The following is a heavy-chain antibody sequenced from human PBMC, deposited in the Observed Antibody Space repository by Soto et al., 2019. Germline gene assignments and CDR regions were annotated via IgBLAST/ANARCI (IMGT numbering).Heavy chain of an antibody. D-gene: IGHD5-12*01. Sequence: PSETLSLTCTVSGGSISSYYWSWIRQPPGKGLEWIGYIYYSGSTNYNPSLKSRVTISVDTSKNQFSLKLSSLTAADTAVYYCARQLRRDGYNIWGQGTLVTVSS. CDR1: GGSISSYY. CDR3: ARQLRRDGYNI. CDR2: IYYSGST. V-gene: IGHV4-59*08. J-gene: IGHJ4*02.